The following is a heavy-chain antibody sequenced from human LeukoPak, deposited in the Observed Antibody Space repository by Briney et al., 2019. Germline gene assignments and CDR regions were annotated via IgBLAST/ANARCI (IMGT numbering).Heavy chain of an antibody. J-gene: IGHJ4*02. CDR3: ARDSGYNWSSSWYHY. D-gene: IGHD6-13*01. CDR2: ISWNGVSI. Sequence: GGSLRLSCAASGFTFDDYAMHWVRQAPGKGLEWVSGISWNGVSIRYADSVKGRFTISRDNAKNSLYLQMKSLRAEDTALYYCARDSGYNWSSSWYHYWGQGTLVTVSS. CDR1: GFTFDDYA. V-gene: IGHV3-9*01.